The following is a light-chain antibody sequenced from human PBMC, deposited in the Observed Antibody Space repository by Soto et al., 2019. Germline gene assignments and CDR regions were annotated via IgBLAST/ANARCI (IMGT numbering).Light chain of an antibody. CDR3: QQYGSSQIT. V-gene: IGKV3-20*01. CDR2: GAS. Sequence: IVLTQSPGTLSLSPGERATLSCRASQSVSSSYLAWYQQKPGQAPRLLIYGASSRATGIPDRFSGSGTGTDFTLTISRLEPEDFAVYYCQQYGSSQITFVQGTRLEIK. CDR1: QSVSSSY. J-gene: IGKJ5*01.